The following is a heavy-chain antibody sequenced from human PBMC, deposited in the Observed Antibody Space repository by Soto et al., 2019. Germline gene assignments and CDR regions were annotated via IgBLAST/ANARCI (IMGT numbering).Heavy chain of an antibody. CDR3: ARVRGIAARWGYYGMDV. V-gene: IGHV3-11*01. D-gene: IGHD6-6*01. Sequence: GGSLSLSCAASGFTFSDYYMSWIRQAPGKGLEWVSYISSSGSTIYYADSVKGRFTISRDNAKNSLYLQMNSLRAEDTAVYYCARVRGIAARWGYYGMDVWCQGTTVTV. CDR1: GFTFSDYY. CDR2: ISSSGSTI. J-gene: IGHJ6*02.